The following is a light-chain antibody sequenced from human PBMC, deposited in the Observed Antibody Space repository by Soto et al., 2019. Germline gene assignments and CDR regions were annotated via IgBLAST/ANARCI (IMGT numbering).Light chain of an antibody. CDR2: DAS. Sequence: EIVLTQSPATLSLSPGERATLSCRASQSVSSYLAWYQQKPGQAPRLLIYDASNRATGIPARFSGSGSGTDFTLTVSSLEPEDFAVYYCHQRSAWPLTFGGGTKVEIK. J-gene: IGKJ4*01. CDR1: QSVSSY. CDR3: HQRSAWPLT. V-gene: IGKV3-11*01.